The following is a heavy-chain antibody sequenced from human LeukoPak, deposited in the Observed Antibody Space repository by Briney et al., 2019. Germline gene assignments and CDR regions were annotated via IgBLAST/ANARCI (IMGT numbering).Heavy chain of an antibody. V-gene: IGHV4-34*01. CDR1: GGSFSGYF. J-gene: IGHJ4*02. CDR2: IKRSGST. Sequence: SETLSLTCVVYGGSFSGYFWSWIRQPPGKGLEWIGEIKRSGSTKYNPSLKSRVTMLLDTSKNQFSLKLNSVTAADTAVYYCASSPSDDSSGYLIWGQGTLVTVSS. D-gene: IGHD3-22*01. CDR3: ASSPSDDSSGYLI.